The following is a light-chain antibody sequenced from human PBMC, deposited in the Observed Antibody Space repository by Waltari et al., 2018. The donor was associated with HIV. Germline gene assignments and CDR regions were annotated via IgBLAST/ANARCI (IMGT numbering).Light chain of an antibody. CDR3: SSYGDNNKYF. Sequence: QSALTQPPSASWSLGKSVTISCTGTSTEVGDYDYVSWYHQHPGKAPKLLIVGVNKRPSGVPDRFSGSKAGTTASLTVSGLQAEDEADYYCSSYGDNNKYFFGTGTKVTVL. J-gene: IGLJ1*01. CDR1: STEVGDYDY. V-gene: IGLV2-8*01. CDR2: GVN.